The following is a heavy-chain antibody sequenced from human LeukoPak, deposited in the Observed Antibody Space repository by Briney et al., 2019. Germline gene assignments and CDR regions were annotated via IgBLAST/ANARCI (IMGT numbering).Heavy chain of an antibody. V-gene: IGHV1-2*02. J-gene: IGHJ4*02. CDR1: GYTFTGYY. CDR3: ARGSDDGFDGYYFDY. CDR2: INPNSGGT. D-gene: IGHD4-17*01. Sequence: ASVKVSCKASGYTFTGYYMHWVRQAPGQGLEWMGWINPNSGGTNYAQKFQGRVTMTRDTSISTAYMELSKLTSDDTAVYYCARGSDDGFDGYYFDYWGQGTLVTVSS.